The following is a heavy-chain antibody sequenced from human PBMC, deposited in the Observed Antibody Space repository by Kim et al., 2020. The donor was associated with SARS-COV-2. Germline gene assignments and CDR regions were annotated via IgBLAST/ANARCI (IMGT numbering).Heavy chain of an antibody. D-gene: IGHD3-22*01. CDR3: ARHPNYYDSSGYYYDGGLGAFDI. CDR1: GGSISSSSYY. J-gene: IGHJ3*02. CDR2: IYYSGST. Sequence: SETLSLTCTVSGGSISSSSYYWGWIRQPPGKGLEWIGSIYYSGSTYYNPSLKSRVTISVDTSKNQFSLKLSSVTAADTAVYYCARHPNYYDSSGYYYDGGLGAFDIWGQGTMVTVSS. V-gene: IGHV4-39*01.